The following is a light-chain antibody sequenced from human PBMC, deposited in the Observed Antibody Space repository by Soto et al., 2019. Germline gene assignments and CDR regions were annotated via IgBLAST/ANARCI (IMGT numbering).Light chain of an antibody. CDR1: QSVSSNF. CDR2: GAS. Sequence: EIVLAQSPGTLSLSPGERATLSCRASQSVSSNFLAWYQKKPGQAPRLLIYGASSRATGIPDRFSGSGSGTDFILTISRLEPEDFAVYYCQQYGSSPPTFGKGTRLEIK. CDR3: QQYGSSPPT. J-gene: IGKJ5*01. V-gene: IGKV3-20*01.